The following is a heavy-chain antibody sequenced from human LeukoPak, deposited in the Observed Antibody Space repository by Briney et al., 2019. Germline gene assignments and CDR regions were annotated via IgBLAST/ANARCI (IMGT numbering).Heavy chain of an antibody. Sequence: ASVKVSCKASGYTFTGYYMHWVRQAPGQGLEWMGWINPNSGGTNYARKFQGRVTMTRDTSISTAYMELSRLRSDDTAVYYCARVKVRSSSWYRNWFDPWGQGTLVTVSS. CDR3: ARVKVRSSSWYRNWFDP. CDR2: INPNSGGT. CDR1: GYTFTGYY. D-gene: IGHD6-13*01. J-gene: IGHJ5*02. V-gene: IGHV1-2*02.